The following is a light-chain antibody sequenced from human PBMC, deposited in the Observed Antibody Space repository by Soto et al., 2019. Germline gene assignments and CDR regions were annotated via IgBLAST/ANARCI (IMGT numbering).Light chain of an antibody. CDR2: AAS. CDR3: LQDYNYPRT. Sequence: AIQMTRPQSSWFAPVEARVPFLCRQGRGFGIDLGWYQQKPGKAPKLLIYAASSLQSGVPSRFSGSGSGTDFTLTISSLQPEDFATYYCLQDYNYPRTFGQGTKVEIK. J-gene: IGKJ1*01. CDR1: RGFGID. V-gene: IGKV1-6*01.